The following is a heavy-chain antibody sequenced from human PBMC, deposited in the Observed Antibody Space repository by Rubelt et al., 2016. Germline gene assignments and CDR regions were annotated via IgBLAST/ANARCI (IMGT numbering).Heavy chain of an antibody. CDR3: ARFALPAVTTAYYYYALDV. D-gene: IGHD4-17*01. CDR2: IDAGNGDT. J-gene: IGHJ6*02. V-gene: IGHV1-3*01. CDR1: GYPFATYA. Sequence: QVQLVQSGAEVKRPGASVKVSCKASGYPFATYAMHWVRQAPGQRLEWMGWIDAGNGDTKYSINLQGRGPFTRDTSASTAYMELSSLRSEDSAVYYCARFALPAVTTAYYYYALDVWGQGTTVTVSS.